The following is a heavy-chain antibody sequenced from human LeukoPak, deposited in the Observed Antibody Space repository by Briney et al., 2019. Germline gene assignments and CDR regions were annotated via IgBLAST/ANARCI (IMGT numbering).Heavy chain of an antibody. D-gene: IGHD1-26*01. CDR2: IYTSGST. CDR1: GGSISSYY. CDR3: ARDRGGGSYYYYYYYMDV. Sequence: SETLSRTCTASGGSISSYYWSWIRQPAGKGLEWIGRIYTSGSTNYNPSLKSRVTMSVDTSKNQFSLKLSSVTAADTAVYYCARDRGGGSYYYYYYYMDVWGKGTTVTVSS. J-gene: IGHJ6*03. V-gene: IGHV4-4*07.